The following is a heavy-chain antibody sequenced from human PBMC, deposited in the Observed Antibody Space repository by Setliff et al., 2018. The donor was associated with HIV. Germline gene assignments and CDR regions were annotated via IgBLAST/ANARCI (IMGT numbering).Heavy chain of an antibody. Sequence: PGGSLRLSCAASGFAFDKFTMHWVRQRPGKGLEWVSLCGRKGVTTFYAKSVEGRFTISRDNRKKSLYLQINALKTEDTALYYCVKEHNTGWPNLDSWGQGTLVTVSS. CDR2: CGRKGVTT. D-gene: IGHD6-19*01. CDR3: VKEHNTGWPNLDS. J-gene: IGHJ4*02. CDR1: GFAFDKFT. V-gene: IGHV3-43*01.